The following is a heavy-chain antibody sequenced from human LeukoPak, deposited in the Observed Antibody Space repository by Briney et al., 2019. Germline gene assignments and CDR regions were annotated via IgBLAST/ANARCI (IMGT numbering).Heavy chain of an antibody. D-gene: IGHD3-3*01. CDR1: GGSISSYY. CDR2: IYSSGST. J-gene: IGHJ3*02. Sequence: SETLSLTCTVSGGSISSYYWSWIRQPPGKGLEWIGRIYSSGSTNYNPSLKSRVTMSVDTSKNQFSLKLSSVTAADTAVYYCARVELRFLEWSNSDAFDIWGQGTMVTVSS. V-gene: IGHV4-4*07. CDR3: ARVELRFLEWSNSDAFDI.